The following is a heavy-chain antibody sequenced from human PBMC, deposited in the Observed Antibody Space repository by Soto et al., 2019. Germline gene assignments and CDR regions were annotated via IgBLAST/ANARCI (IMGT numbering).Heavy chain of an antibody. CDR1: GFTFDDYA. Sequence: EVQLVESGGGLVQPGRSLRLSCAASGFTFDDYAMHWVRQVPGKGLEWVSGINWNSGSIGYGDSVKGRFAISRDNAKNSLHLQMNRLSAEDTDFYYCVKDESINWYSGHFRHWGQGTLVTVSS. CDR3: VKDESINWYSGHFRH. V-gene: IGHV3-9*01. J-gene: IGHJ1*01. CDR2: INWNSGSI. D-gene: IGHD6-13*01.